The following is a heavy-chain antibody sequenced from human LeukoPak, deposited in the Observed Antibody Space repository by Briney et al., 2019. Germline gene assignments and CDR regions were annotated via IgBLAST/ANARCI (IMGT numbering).Heavy chain of an antibody. J-gene: IGHJ6*03. D-gene: IGHD6-19*01. V-gene: IGHV3-48*01. Sequence: GGSLRLSCAASGFTFSSYSMNWVRQAPGKGLEWVSYISSSSSTIYYADSVKGRFTISRDNAKNSLYLQMDSLRAEDTAMYYCARLGGWSFYYYYYYMDVWGKGTTVTVSS. CDR3: ARLGGWSFYYYYYYMDV. CDR1: GFTFSSYS. CDR2: ISSSSSTI.